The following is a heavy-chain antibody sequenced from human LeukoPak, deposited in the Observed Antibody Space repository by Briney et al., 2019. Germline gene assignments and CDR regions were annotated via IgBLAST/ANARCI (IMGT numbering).Heavy chain of an antibody. CDR2: INQGVSDK. Sequence: GGSLRLSCAASGFTFSGHWMSWVRQAPGKGLEWVANINQGVSDKYYVDSVKGRFTNSRDNANNLLYLQMNSLRGEDTAVYYCTRDRSRAEDDWGQGTLVTVSS. CDR3: TRDRSRAEDD. D-gene: IGHD1-14*01. V-gene: IGHV3-7*01. CDR1: GFTFSGHW. J-gene: IGHJ4*02.